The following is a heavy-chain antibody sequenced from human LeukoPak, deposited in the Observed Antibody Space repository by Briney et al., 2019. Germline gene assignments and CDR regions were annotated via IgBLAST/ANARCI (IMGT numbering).Heavy chain of an antibody. V-gene: IGHV3-21*04. CDR1: GFTFSSYS. CDR3: AKVSERFYGDYFDY. CDR2: ISTSSSYI. D-gene: IGHD4-17*01. Sequence: GGSLRLSCAASGFTFSSYSMNWVRQAPGKGLEWVSSISTSSSYIYYADSVKGRFTISRDNAKNSLYLQMNSLRAEDTALYYCAKVSERFYGDYFDYWGQGTLVTVSS. J-gene: IGHJ4*02.